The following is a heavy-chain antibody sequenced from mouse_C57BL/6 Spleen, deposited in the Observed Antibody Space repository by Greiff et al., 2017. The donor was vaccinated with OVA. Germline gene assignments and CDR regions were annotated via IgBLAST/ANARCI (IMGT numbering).Heavy chain of an antibody. CDR2: IDPSDSYT. J-gene: IGHJ2*01. Sequence: QVQLKQPGAELVRPGTSVKLSCKASGYTFTSYWMHWVKQRPGQGLEWIGVIDPSDSYTNYNQKFKGKATLTVDTSSSTAYMQLSSLTSEDSAVYYCAVGYFDYWGQGTTLTVSS. D-gene: IGHD3-3*01. V-gene: IGHV1-59*01. CDR3: AVGYFDY. CDR1: GYTFTSYW.